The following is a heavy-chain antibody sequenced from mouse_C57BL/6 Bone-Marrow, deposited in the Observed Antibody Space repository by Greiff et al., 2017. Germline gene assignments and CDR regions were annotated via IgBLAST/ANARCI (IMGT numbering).Heavy chain of an antibody. CDR2: MHPNGGSP. J-gene: IGHJ4*01. D-gene: IGHD2-4*01. Sequence: VQLQQPGAELVKPGASVKLSCKASGYTFTNYWMHWVKQRPGQGLEWIGMMHPNGGSPDYNEKFKSEATLSVDKSSRTAYMALSSLTSEDSAVYYCARSYDYDDYTMDNWGQGTAVTVSS. CDR3: ARSYDYDDYTMDN. CDR1: GYTFTNYW. V-gene: IGHV1-64*01.